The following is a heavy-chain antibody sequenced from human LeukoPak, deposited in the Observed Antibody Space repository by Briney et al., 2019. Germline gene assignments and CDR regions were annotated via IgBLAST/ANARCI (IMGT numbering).Heavy chain of an antibody. V-gene: IGHV4-4*07. CDR2: IYTSGST. Sequence: SETLSLTCTVSGGSISSYYWSWIRQPAGKGLEWIGRIYTSGSTNYNPSLKSRVTMSVDTSKNQFSLKLSSVTAADTAVYYCARDPWRIVVVPAAYNWFDPWGQGTLVTVSS. D-gene: IGHD2-2*01. CDR3: ARDPWRIVVVPAAYNWFDP. J-gene: IGHJ5*02. CDR1: GGSISSYY.